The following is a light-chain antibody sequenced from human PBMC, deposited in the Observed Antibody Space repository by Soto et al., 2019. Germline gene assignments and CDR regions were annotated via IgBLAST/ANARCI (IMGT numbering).Light chain of an antibody. J-gene: IGKJ4*01. CDR1: QDIGFY. CDR2: GAT. V-gene: IGKV1-27*01. CDR3: KKYTRAPLT. Sequence: DIQMTQSPSSLSASVGDRVTVTCRASQDIGFYLAWFQQRPGKIPKLLIYGATILQSGVPSPFSGSASQTAFTLTISCLQTEVVATYYCKKYTRAPLTSGGGNK.